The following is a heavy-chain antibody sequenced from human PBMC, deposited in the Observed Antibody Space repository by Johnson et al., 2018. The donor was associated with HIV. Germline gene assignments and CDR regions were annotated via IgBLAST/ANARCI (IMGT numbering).Heavy chain of an antibody. CDR3: ARDRVPAAIGLAYRGAFDI. D-gene: IGHD2-2*02. CDR2: IKSDGTST. Sequence: EQLVESGGGVVQPGRSLRLSCAASVFTFSSYWMSWVRQAPGKGLVWVSRIKSDGTSTNYADSVKGRFTISRDNSKNTLYLQMNSLRAEDTAVYYCARDRVPAAIGLAYRGAFDIWGQGTMVTVSS. J-gene: IGHJ3*02. CDR1: VFTFSSYW. V-gene: IGHV3-74*01.